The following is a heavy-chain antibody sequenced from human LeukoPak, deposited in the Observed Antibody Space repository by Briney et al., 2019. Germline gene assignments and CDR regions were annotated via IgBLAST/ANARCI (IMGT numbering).Heavy chain of an antibody. D-gene: IGHD3-22*01. V-gene: IGHV4-31*03. CDR2: IYYSGST. CDR3: ARTTYYYYDSSGYFDY. Sequence: PSETLSLTCTVSGGSISSGGYYWSWIRQHPGKGLEWIGYIYYSGSTYYNPSLKSRVTISVDTSKNQFFLKLSSVTAADTAVYYCARTTYYYYDSSGYFDYWGQGTLVTVSS. CDR1: GGSISSGGYY. J-gene: IGHJ4*02.